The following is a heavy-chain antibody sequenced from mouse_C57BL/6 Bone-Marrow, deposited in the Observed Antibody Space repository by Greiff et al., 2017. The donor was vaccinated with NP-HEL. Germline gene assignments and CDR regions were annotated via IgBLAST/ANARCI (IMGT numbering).Heavy chain of an antibody. CDR2: IWTGGGT. V-gene: IGHV2-9-1*01. J-gene: IGHJ4*01. Sequence: QVQLKESGPGLVAPSQSLSITCTVSGFSLTSYAISWVRQPPGKGLEWLGVIWTGGGTNYNAAFKSRLSITKDNSKSQVFLKMNSLQTDDTTRYYCDKNGYYDMDYWGTGTSVTVSS. CDR1: GFSLTSYA. CDR3: DKNGYYDMDY.